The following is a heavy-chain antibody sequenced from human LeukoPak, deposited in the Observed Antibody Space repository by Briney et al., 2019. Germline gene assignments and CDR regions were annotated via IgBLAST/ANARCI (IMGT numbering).Heavy chain of an antibody. D-gene: IGHD6-13*01. CDR2: ISYDGSNK. Sequence: PGRSLRLSCAASGFTFSSYAMHWVRQAPGKGLEWVAVISYDGSNKYYADSVKGRFTISRDNSKNTLYLQMNSLRAEDTAIYYCAKRPDRNVAGPNYMDVWGKGTTVIISS. CDR3: AKRPDRNVAGPNYMDV. J-gene: IGHJ6*03. CDR1: GFTFSSYA. V-gene: IGHV3-30-3*02.